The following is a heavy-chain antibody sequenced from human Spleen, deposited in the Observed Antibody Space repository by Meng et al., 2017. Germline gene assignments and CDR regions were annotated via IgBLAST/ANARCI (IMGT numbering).Heavy chain of an antibody. Sequence: GSLRLSCVVSGGSFSDYYWSWIRQPPGKGLEWIGEINHSGSTNYNPSLESRATISVDTSQNNLSLKLSSVTAADSAVYYCARDPHLDYGDYAGDAAGVLSRWGQGTLVTVSS. CDR3: ARDPHLDYGDYAGDAAGVLSR. V-gene: IGHV4-34*01. CDR1: GGSFSDYY. CDR2: INHSGST. J-gene: IGHJ4*02. D-gene: IGHD4-17*01.